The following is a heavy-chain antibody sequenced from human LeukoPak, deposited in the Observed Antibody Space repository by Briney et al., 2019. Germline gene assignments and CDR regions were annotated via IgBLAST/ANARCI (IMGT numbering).Heavy chain of an antibody. J-gene: IGHJ3*02. CDR1: GFTFSSYG. D-gene: IGHD5-12*01. CDR3: ARRGFQKLSYAFDI. Sequence: GGSLRLSCAASGFTFSSYGMHWVRQAPGKGLEWVAVISYDGSNKYYADSVKGRFTISRDNSKNTLYLQMNSLRAEDTAVYYCARRGFQKLSYAFDIWGQGTMVTVSS. V-gene: IGHV3-30*03. CDR2: ISYDGSNK.